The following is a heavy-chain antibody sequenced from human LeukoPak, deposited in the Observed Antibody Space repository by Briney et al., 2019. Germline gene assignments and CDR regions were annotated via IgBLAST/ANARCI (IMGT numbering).Heavy chain of an antibody. CDR1: GFTFSTYN. J-gene: IGHJ4*02. V-gene: IGHV3-21*01. CDR3: ATEVDIWYGSGTYDLDY. Sequence: PGGSLRLSCAASGFTFSTYNMNWVRQAPGKGLEWVSSISKSNSYIYYADSVKGRFTISRDNAKNSLYLQMNNLRVEDTAVYYCATEVDIWYGSGTYDLDYWGQGTLVTVSS. CDR2: ISKSNSYI. D-gene: IGHD3-10*01.